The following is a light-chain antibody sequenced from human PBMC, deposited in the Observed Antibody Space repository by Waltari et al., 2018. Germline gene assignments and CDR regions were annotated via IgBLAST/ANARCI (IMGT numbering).Light chain of an antibody. Sequence: EIVLTQSPGPLSLSPGERATPSCRASQTVRTTYLAWYQQKPGQAPTLLIYGASSRATGIPDRFSGSGSGTDFSLTISSLEPEDFAVYYCQQYDISPLTFGGGTKVEIK. CDR3: QQYDISPLT. CDR1: QTVRTTY. J-gene: IGKJ4*01. V-gene: IGKV3-20*01. CDR2: GAS.